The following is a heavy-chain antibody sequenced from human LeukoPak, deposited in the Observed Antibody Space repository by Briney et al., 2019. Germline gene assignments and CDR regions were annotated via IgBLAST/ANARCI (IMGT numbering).Heavy chain of an antibody. V-gene: IGHV3-21*01. CDR2: ISSNSIYI. D-gene: IGHD6-13*01. CDR1: GFTFSSYS. J-gene: IGHJ4*02. Sequence: SGGSLRLSCAASGFTFSSYSINWVRQAPGKGLEWVSSISSNSIYIYYVDSVKGRFTISRDNAKNSLYLQMNSLRAEDTAVYYCARGMSGTHEDYWGQGTLVTVSS. CDR3: ARGMSGTHEDY.